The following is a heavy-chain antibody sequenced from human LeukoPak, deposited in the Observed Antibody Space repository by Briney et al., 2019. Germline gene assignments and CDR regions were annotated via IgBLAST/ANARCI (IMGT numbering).Heavy chain of an antibody. Sequence: GSSVEVSCKASGGTFSSYAISWVRQAPGQGLEWMGGIIPIFGTANYAQKFQGRVTITADESTSTAYMELSSLRSEDTAVYYCARDEGRGYCSGGSCYRPYYYYYYYMDVWGKGTTVTVSS. J-gene: IGHJ6*03. V-gene: IGHV1-69*01. CDR3: ARDEGRGYCSGGSCYRPYYYYYYYMDV. CDR2: IIPIFGTA. CDR1: GGTFSSYA. D-gene: IGHD2-15*01.